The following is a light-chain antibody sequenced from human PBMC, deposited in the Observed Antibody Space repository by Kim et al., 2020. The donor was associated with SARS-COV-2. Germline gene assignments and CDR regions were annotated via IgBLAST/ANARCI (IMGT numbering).Light chain of an antibody. CDR2: DTF. CDR1: QRIINF. J-gene: IGKJ4*01. V-gene: IGKV3-11*01. Sequence: LSPGQRAPLSCMAIQRIINFLAWYQQKPDQAPMLLIYDTFNSATGIPPRFTGSGSGTDFTLTINSLEPVNFAVYYCQQRSAMPLTFGGGTKVDIK. CDR3: QQRSAMPLT.